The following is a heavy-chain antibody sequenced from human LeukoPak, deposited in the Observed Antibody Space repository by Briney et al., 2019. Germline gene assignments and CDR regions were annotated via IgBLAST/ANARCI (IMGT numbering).Heavy chain of an antibody. Sequence: GGSLRLSCAGSGLTFSSYSMNWVRQAPGKGLEWVSYISSSSRTIYYVDSVKGRFTISRDSAKNSLYLQMNSLRAEDTAVYYCARDRYGDYVSDYWGQGTLVTVSS. J-gene: IGHJ4*02. CDR3: ARDRYGDYVSDY. CDR2: ISSSSRTI. CDR1: GLTFSSYS. V-gene: IGHV3-48*01. D-gene: IGHD4-17*01.